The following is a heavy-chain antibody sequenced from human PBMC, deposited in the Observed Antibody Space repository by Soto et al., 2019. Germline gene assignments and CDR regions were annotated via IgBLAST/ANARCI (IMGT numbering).Heavy chain of an antibody. CDR2: IIPILGIA. V-gene: IGHV1-69*04. D-gene: IGHD4-17*01. CDR3: ARDFYGDYERDAFDI. J-gene: IGHJ3*02. CDR1: GGTFSSYT. Sequence: ASVKVSCKASGGTFSSYTISWVRQAPGQGLEWMGRIIPILGIANYAQKFQGRVTITTDKSTSTAYMELRSLRSDDTAVYYCARDFYGDYERDAFDIWGQGTMVTVSS.